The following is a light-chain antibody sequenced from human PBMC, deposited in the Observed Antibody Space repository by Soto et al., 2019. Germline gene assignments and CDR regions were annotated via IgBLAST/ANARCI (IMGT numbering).Light chain of an antibody. J-gene: IGKJ4*01. CDR3: QQRSNWPLT. V-gene: IGKV3-11*01. Sequence: VLTQYPATLSLSPGERATPSCRASQTVSSFLAWYQQKPGQAPRLLIHDSSDRATGIPARFSGSGSGTDFTLTISSLEPEDVAVYYCQQRSNWPLTFGGGTKVDI. CDR1: QTVSSF. CDR2: DSS.